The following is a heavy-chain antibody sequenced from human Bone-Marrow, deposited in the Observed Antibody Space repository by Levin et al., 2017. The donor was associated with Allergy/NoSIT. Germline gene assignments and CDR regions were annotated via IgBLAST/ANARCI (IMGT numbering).Heavy chain of an antibody. J-gene: IGHJ6*02. CDR1: GGTFSSYA. D-gene: IGHD3-22*01. CDR3: ASAGTYYYDSKWKGPLDV. V-gene: IGHV1-69*13. Sequence: SVKVSCKASGGTFSSYAISWVRQAPGQGLEWMGGIIPIFGTANYAQKFQGRVTITADESTSTAYMELSSLRSEDTAVYYCASAGTYYYDSKWKGPLDVWGQGTTVTVSS. CDR2: IIPIFGTA.